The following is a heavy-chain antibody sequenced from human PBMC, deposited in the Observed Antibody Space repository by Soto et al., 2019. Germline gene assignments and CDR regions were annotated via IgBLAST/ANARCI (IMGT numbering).Heavy chain of an antibody. CDR1: GGTFSSYA. D-gene: IGHD6-19*01. J-gene: IGHJ6*02. V-gene: IGHV1-69*06. CDR3: ARVAGPYYYYGMDV. CDR2: IIPIFGTA. Sequence: SVKVSCKASGGTFSSYAISWVRQAPGQGLEWMGGIIPIFGTANYAQKFQGRVTITADKSTSTAYMELSSLRSEDTAVYYCARVAGPYYYYGMDVWGQGTTVTVSS.